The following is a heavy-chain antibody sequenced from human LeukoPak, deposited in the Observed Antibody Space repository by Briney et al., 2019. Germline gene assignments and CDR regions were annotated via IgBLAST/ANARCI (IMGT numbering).Heavy chain of an antibody. Sequence: GEPLKVSCKGSGYSFTSYWIGWVRQMPGKGLEWMGIIYPGDSDTRYSPSFQGQVTISADKSISTAYLQWSSLKASDTAMYYCARQSITMVRGVIKEFDYWGQGTLVTVSS. CDR2: IYPGDSDT. CDR3: ARQSITMVRGVIKEFDY. V-gene: IGHV5-51*01. CDR1: GYSFTSYW. J-gene: IGHJ4*02. D-gene: IGHD3-10*01.